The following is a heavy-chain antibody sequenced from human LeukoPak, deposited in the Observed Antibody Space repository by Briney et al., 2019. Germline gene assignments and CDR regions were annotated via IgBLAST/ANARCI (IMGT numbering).Heavy chain of an antibody. CDR3: AKDRAVAGFFDY. CDR2: ISGSGGST. D-gene: IGHD6-19*01. J-gene: IGHJ4*02. CDR1: GFTFSSYA. V-gene: IGHV3-23*01. Sequence: PGGSLRPSCAASGFTFSSYAMSWVRQAPGKGLEWVSAISGSGGSTYYADSVKGRFTISRDNSKNTLYLQMNSLRAEDTAVYYCAKDRAVAGFFDYWGQGTLVTVSS.